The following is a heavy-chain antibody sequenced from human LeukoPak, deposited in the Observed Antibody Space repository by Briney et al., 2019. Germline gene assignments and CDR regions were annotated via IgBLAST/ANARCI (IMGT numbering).Heavy chain of an antibody. CDR2: IWYDGSNK. D-gene: IGHD5-18*01. CDR1: GFTFSSYG. CDR3: ARDRAMVVGSSWYYDY. Sequence: GRSLRLSRAASGFTFSSYGMHWVRQAPGKGLEWVSLIWYDGSNKYYADSVKGRFTISRDNSKNTLNLQMNSLRAEDTALYYCARDRAMVVGSSWYYDYWGQGTLVTVSS. J-gene: IGHJ4*02. V-gene: IGHV3-33*01.